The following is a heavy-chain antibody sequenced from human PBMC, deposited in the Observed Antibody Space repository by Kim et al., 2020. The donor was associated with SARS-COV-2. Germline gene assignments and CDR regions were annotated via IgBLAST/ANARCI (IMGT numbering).Heavy chain of an antibody. J-gene: IGHJ6*02. CDR3: VRGTAGVGYYYYGMDV. V-gene: IGHV3-48*04. CDR2: ISIGTSPI. Sequence: GGSLRLSCAASGFSFGKYSMNWVRQAPGKGLEWVSYISIGTSPIYYADSVKGRFTISSDDAKNSLYLQMNSLRAEDTAGYYCVRGTAGVGYYYYGMDVWGQGTTVAGS. D-gene: IGHD6-13*01. CDR1: GFSFGKYS.